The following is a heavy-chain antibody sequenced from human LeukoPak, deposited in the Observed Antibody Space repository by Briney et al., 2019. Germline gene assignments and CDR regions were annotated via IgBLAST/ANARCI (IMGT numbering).Heavy chain of an antibody. CDR2: IIPIFGIA. J-gene: IGHJ5*02. CDR1: GGTFSSYA. Sequence: GSSVKVSCKASGGTFSSYAISWVRQAPGQGLEWMGRIIPIFGIANYAQKFQGRATITADKSTSTAYMELSSLRSEDTAVYYCARVGVYYDSSGYQRWFDPWGQGTLVTVSS. CDR3: ARVGVYYDSSGYQRWFDP. D-gene: IGHD3-22*01. V-gene: IGHV1-69*04.